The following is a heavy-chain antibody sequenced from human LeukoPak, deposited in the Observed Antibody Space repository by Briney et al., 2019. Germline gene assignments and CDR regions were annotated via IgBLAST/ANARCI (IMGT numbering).Heavy chain of an antibody. D-gene: IGHD3-3*01. CDR2: IYYSGST. J-gene: IGHJ6*02. Sequence: SETLSLTCTVSGGSISSYYWSWIRQPPGKGLEWIGYIYYSGSTNYNPSLKSRVTISVDTSKNQFSLKLSSVTAAGTAVYYCARGGPDFWRGYRLYGMDVWGQGTTVTVSS. V-gene: IGHV4-59*01. CDR1: GGSISSYY. CDR3: ARGGPDFWRGYRLYGMDV.